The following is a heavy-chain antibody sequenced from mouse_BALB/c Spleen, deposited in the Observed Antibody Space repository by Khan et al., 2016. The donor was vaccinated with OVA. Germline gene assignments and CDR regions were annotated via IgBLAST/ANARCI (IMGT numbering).Heavy chain of an antibody. Sequence: VQLQESGPGLVAPSQTLSITCTISGFSLTNYGVHWVRQPPGKGLEWLVVIWSDGSTTYNSALKSRLSISKDNSKSHAFLKMISLQTDDTAKYYRARQSYDSNYVIDYWGQGTTVTVSS. CDR1: GFSLTNYG. V-gene: IGHV2-6-1*01. CDR3: ARQSYDSNYVIDY. J-gene: IGHJ4*01. CDR2: IWSDGST. D-gene: IGHD2-5*01.